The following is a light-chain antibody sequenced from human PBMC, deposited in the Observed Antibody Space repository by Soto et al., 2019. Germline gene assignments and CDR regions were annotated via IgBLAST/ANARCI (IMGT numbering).Light chain of an antibody. J-gene: IGLJ1*01. CDR2: DVS. CDR1: SSDVGGYNY. CDR3: SSYSSISSLV. V-gene: IGLV2-14*01. Sequence: QSALTQPASVSGSPGQSITISCTGTSSDVGGYNYVSWYQQHPGKAPKLMIYDVSNRPSGVSNRFSGSKSGNTASLTISGLQAEDEADYYCSSYSSISSLVFGTGSMVTVL.